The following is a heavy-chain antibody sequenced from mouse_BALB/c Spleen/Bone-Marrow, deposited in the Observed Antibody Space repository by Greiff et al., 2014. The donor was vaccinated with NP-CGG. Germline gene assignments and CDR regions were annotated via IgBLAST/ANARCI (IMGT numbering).Heavy chain of an antibody. Sequence: LEESGAELAKPGASVKMSCKASGYTFTSYWMHWVKQRPGQGLEWIGYINPSTGYTEYNQKFKDKATLTADKSSSTAYMQLSSLTSEDSAVYYCALGSSYLYYFDYWGQGTTLTVSS. CDR3: ALGSSYLYYFDY. V-gene: IGHV1-7*01. J-gene: IGHJ2*01. CDR2: INPSTGYT. D-gene: IGHD1-1*01. CDR1: GYTFTSYW.